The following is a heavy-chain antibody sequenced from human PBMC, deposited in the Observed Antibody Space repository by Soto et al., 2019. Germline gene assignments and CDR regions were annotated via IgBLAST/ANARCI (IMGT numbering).Heavy chain of an antibody. CDR1: GFSVSNNY. Sequence: EVQLVESGGGLVQPGGSLRLSCAASGFSVSNNYMTWVRQAPGKGLEYVSIIYASGSTYYADSVQGRLTISRHISQNMVYLQMTSLKTEDTAVYYYARAVAGMIDYWGQGTLVTVSS. D-gene: IGHD6-19*01. CDR2: IYASGST. CDR3: ARAVAGMIDY. V-gene: IGHV3-53*04. J-gene: IGHJ4*02.